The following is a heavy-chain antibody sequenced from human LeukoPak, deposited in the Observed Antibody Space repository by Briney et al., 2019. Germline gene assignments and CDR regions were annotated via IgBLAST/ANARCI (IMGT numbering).Heavy chain of an antibody. Sequence: PSETLSLTCTVSSGSFSSGDYWWGWIRQPPGKGLEWIGIISYGGTTLDNPSLKSRVTISIDTSKNQFSLKLSSVTAADTAVYYCARQVGGDRWYLDYWGQGTLVTVSS. CDR3: ARQVGGDRWYLDY. V-gene: IGHV4-39*01. CDR1: SGSFSSGDYW. D-gene: IGHD2-21*01. CDR2: ISYGGTT. J-gene: IGHJ4*02.